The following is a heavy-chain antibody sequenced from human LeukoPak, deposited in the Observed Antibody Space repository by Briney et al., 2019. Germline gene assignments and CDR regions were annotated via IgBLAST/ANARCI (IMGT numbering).Heavy chain of an antibody. J-gene: IGHJ4*02. D-gene: IGHD3-16*01. CDR2: VSYRGGT. CDR1: GDSIKSSGYY. Sequence: MTSETLSLTCSVSGDSIKSSGYYWAWIRQSPGMGLEWIGSVSYRGGTYNNPSLKTRITMSVDSSKNQFSLRLSSVTAADTAVYYCARARFDDRPVFDYWGQGTLVTVSS. V-gene: IGHV4-39*07. CDR3: ARARFDDRPVFDY.